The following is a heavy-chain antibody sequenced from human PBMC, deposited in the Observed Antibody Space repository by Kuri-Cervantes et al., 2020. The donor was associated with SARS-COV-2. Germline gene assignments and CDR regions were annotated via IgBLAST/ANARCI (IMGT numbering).Heavy chain of an antibody. V-gene: IGHV4-34*01. J-gene: IGHJ3*02. Sequence: SETLSLTCAVYGGSFSGYYWSWIRQPPGKGLEWIGEINHSGSTNYNPSLKSRVTISVDTSKNQFSLKLSSVTAADTAVCYCAREAGGIAARADAFDIWGQGTMVTVSS. CDR2: INHSGST. CDR3: AREAGGIAARADAFDI. CDR1: GGSFSGYY. D-gene: IGHD6-13*01.